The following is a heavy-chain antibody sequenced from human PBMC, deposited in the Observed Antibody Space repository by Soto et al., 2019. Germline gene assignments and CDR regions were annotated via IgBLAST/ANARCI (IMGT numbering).Heavy chain of an antibody. CDR3: ARRGYRYGPLFDC. D-gene: IGHD5-18*01. Sequence: PGGSLRLSCAASGFIFSTYSMNWVRQAPGKGLEWLSYISGTSSPIYYADSVKGRFTISRDNAKNSLFLQMNSLRGEDTAVYYCARRGYRYGPLFDCWGHGTLVTVSS. CDR2: ISGTSSPI. V-gene: IGHV3-48*01. J-gene: IGHJ4*01. CDR1: GFIFSTYS.